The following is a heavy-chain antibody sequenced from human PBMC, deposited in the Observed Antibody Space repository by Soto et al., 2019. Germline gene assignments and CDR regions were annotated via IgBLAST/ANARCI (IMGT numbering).Heavy chain of an antibody. CDR3: ARGYCSGGSCYRY. D-gene: IGHD2-15*01. CDR1: GGSISSSSYY. V-gene: IGHV4-39*01. Sequence: KTSETLSLTCTVSGGSISSSSYYWGWIRQPPGKGLEWIGSIYYIGSTYYNPSLKSRVTISVDTSKNQFSLKLSSVTAADTAVYYCARGYCSGGSCYRYWGQGSQVTVSS. CDR2: IYYIGST. J-gene: IGHJ4*02.